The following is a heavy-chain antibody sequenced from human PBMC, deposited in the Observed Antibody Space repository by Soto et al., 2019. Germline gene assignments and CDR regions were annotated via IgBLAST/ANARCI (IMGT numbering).Heavy chain of an antibody. CDR3: ARAHRGFAYDCMDV. CDR1: GFTFSSYG. V-gene: IGHV3-30*03. Sequence: QVQLVESGGGVVQPGRSLRLSCAASGFTFSSYGMHWVRQAPGKGLEWVAVISYDGSNKYYADSVKGRFTISRDNSKNPLYLQMDSLRAEDTAVYYCARAHRGFAYDCMDVWGQGTTVTVSS. D-gene: IGHD3-16*01. J-gene: IGHJ6*02. CDR2: ISYDGSNK.